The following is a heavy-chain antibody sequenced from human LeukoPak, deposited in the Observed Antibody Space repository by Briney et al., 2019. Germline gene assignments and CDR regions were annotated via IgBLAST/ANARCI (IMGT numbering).Heavy chain of an antibody. D-gene: IGHD3-22*01. J-gene: IGHJ6*03. CDR2: ISSSSSTI. CDR3: ARVVVADYYYMDV. V-gene: IGHV3-48*04. CDR1: GFTFSSYS. Sequence: GGSLRLSCAASGFTFSSYSMNWVRQAPGKGLEWVSYISSSSSTIYYADSVKGRFTISRDNAENSLYLQMNSLRAEDTAVYYCARVVVADYYYMDVWGKGTTVTVSS.